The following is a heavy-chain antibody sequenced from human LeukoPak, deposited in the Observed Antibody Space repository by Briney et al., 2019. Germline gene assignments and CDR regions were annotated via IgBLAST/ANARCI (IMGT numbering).Heavy chain of an antibody. Sequence: ASVKVSCKASGYTFSSYGISWVRQAPGQGLEWMGWISAYNGNTNHAQKLQGRVTMTTDTSTSTAYLELRSLRSDDTAVYYCARDTGGYYGSGTYYIFDYWGQGTLVTVSS. CDR1: GYTFSSYG. CDR2: ISAYNGNT. V-gene: IGHV1-18*01. J-gene: IGHJ4*02. D-gene: IGHD3-10*01. CDR3: ARDTGGYYGSGTYYIFDY.